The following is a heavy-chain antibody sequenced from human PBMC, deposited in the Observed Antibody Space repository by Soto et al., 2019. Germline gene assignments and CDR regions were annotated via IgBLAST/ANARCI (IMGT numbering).Heavy chain of an antibody. Sequence: QVQLQQWGAGLLKPSETLSLTCAVYGGSFSGYYWSWIRQPPGKGLEWIGEINHSGSTNYNPSLKRRVTISVDSSKDQFSLKLGSVTAAVTAVYYCARAPVYCGSGSPDFHYWGQGTLVTVSS. V-gene: IGHV4-34*01. CDR2: INHSGST. CDR3: ARAPVYCGSGSPDFHY. J-gene: IGHJ4*01. CDR1: GGSFSGYY. D-gene: IGHD3-10*01.